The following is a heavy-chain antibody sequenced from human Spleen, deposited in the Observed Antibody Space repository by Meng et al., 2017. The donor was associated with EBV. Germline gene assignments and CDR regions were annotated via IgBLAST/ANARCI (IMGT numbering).Heavy chain of an antibody. J-gene: IGHJ5*02. V-gene: IGHV4-30-4*01. D-gene: IGHD3-3*01. CDR2: IYYSGDT. Sequence: QVQLQESGPRLVRPSQTLSLTCAVSGGSISTGGYFWSWIRQPPGKGLEWIGYIYYSGDTYYSPSLKSRLTVSVDRSKNQFSLKLTSVTAADTAVYYCARGSWGGYFNYFDPWGQGTLVTVSS. CDR3: ARGSWGGYFNYFDP. CDR1: GGSISTGGYF.